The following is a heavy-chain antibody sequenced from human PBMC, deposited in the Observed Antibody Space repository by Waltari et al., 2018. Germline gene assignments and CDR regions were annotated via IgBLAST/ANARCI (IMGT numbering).Heavy chain of an antibody. CDR2: IYHSGST. D-gene: IGHD6-19*01. Sequence: QVQLQESGPGLVKPSETLSLTCAVSGYSISSGYYWGWIRQPPGKGLEWIGSIYHSGSTYSNPSLKSRVTISVDTSKNQFSLKLSSVTAADTAVYYCARISSAPLGYFDLWGRGTLVTVSS. CDR3: ARISSAPLGYFDL. CDR1: GYSISSGYY. J-gene: IGHJ2*01. V-gene: IGHV4-38-2*01.